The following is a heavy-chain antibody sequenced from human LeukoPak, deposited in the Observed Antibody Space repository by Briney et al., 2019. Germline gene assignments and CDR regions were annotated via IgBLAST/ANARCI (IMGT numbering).Heavy chain of an antibody. D-gene: IGHD3-9*01. CDR3: ARSLLTGAEFDY. J-gene: IGHJ4*02. CDR2: INHSGST. CDR1: GGSFSGYY. V-gene: IGHV4-34*01. Sequence: PSETLSLTCAVYGGSFSGYYWSWIRQPPGKGLEWIGEINHSGSTNYNPSLKSRVTISVDTSKNQFSLKLSSVTAADTAVYYCARSLLTGAEFDYWGQGTLVTVSS.